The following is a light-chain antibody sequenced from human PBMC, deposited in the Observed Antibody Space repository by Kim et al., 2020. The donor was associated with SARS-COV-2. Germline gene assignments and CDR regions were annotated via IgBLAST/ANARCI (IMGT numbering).Light chain of an antibody. CDR1: QSVSSSY. Sequence: EIVLTQSPGTLSLSPGERATLSCRASQSVSSSYLAWYQQKAGQAPRLIIYGASSRATGIPARFSGSGSGTDFTLTISRLEPEDFAVYYCQQCGSSPITFGQGTRLEIK. V-gene: IGKV3-20*01. CDR3: QQCGSSPIT. CDR2: GAS. J-gene: IGKJ5*01.